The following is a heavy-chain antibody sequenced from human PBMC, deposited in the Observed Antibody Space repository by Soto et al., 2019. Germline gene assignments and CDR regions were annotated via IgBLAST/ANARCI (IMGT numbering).Heavy chain of an antibody. V-gene: IGHV3-11*01. D-gene: IGHD6-6*01. CDR3: ARMGPRAARPSY. Sequence: QVPLAESGGGLVEPGGYLRLSCAASGFTFSDYDMSWIRQSPGKGLEWVSFVSSSGTTMYFADSVKGRFTISRDNAKNALYLQMNSLRAEDTAVYYCARMGPRAARPSYWGQGTLVTVSS. CDR1: GFTFSDYD. CDR2: VSSSGTTM. J-gene: IGHJ4*02.